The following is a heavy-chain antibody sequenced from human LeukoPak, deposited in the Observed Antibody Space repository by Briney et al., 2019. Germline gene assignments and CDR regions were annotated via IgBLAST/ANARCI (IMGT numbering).Heavy chain of an antibody. D-gene: IGHD6-19*01. V-gene: IGHV4-39*01. J-gene: IGHJ3*02. CDR3: ARLNRKRWLIMRAFDI. CDR1: GGSISSSSYY. Sequence: SETLSLTCSVSGGSISSSSYYWGWIRQPPGKGLEWIGSVYYTGSTYYNPSLKSRVTITVDTSKNQFSLKLSSVTAADTAVYFCARLNRKRWLIMRAFDIWGQGTMVTVSS. CDR2: VYYTGST.